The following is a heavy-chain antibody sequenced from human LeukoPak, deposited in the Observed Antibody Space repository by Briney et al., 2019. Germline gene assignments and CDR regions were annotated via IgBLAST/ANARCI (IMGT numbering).Heavy chain of an antibody. CDR2: ISGSGGST. J-gene: IGHJ4*02. CDR3: AKDRAYYSDSSGYYLVRAYDY. Sequence: GGTLRLSCAASGFTFSTYAMSWVRQAPGKGLEWVSGISGSGGSTFYADSVKGRFTISRDNSKNTLYLQMYSLRAEDTAVYYCAKDRAYYSDSSGYYLVRAYDYWGQGTLVTVSS. D-gene: IGHD3-22*01. V-gene: IGHV3-23*01. CDR1: GFTFSTYA.